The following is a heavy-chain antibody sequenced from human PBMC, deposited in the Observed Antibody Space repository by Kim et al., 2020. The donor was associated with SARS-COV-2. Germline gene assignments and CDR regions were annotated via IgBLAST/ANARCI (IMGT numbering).Heavy chain of an antibody. V-gene: IGHV4-59*08. CDR1: GGSISSYY. J-gene: IGHJ2*01. Sequence: SETLSLTCTVSGGSISSYYWSWIRQPPGKGLEWIGYIYYSGSTNYNPSLKSRVTISVDTSKNQFSLKLSSVTAADTAVYYCARPGRDWYFDLWGRGTLGTVSS. CDR2: IYYSGST. CDR3: ARPGRDWYFDL.